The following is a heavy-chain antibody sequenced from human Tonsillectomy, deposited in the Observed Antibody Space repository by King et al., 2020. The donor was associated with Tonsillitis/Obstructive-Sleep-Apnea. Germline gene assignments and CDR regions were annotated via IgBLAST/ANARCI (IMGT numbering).Heavy chain of an antibody. Sequence: VQLVESGAEVKKPGESLKISCKGSGYSFTSYWIGWVRQMPGKGLEWMGIIYPADSDTRYSPSFQGHVAISADKSISTTSLQWSSLKASDTAMYYCARWKGGNGGWGYYYYYYMDVWGKGTTVTVSS. D-gene: IGHD3-16*01. V-gene: IGHV5-51*01. CDR3: ARWKGGNGGWGYYYYYYMDV. CDR1: GYSFTSYW. CDR2: IYPADSDT. J-gene: IGHJ6*03.